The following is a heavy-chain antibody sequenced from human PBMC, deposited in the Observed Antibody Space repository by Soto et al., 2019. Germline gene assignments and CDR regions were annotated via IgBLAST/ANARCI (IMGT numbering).Heavy chain of an antibody. CDR1: GYTFTSYD. Sequence: ASVKVSCTASGYTFTSYDINWVRQATGQGLEWMGWMNPNSGNTGYAQKFQGRVTMTRNTSISTAYMELSSLRSEDTAVYYCARGQYSSSWYDYWGQGTLVTVSS. CDR3: ARGQYSSSWYDY. D-gene: IGHD6-13*01. CDR2: MNPNSGNT. J-gene: IGHJ4*02. V-gene: IGHV1-8*01.